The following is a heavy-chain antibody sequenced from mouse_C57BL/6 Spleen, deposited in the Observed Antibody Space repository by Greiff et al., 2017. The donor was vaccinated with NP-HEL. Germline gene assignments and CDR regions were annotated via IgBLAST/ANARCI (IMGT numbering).Heavy chain of an antibody. Sequence: EVKVEESGPGLVKPSQSLSLTCSVTGYSITSGYYWNWIRQFPGNKLEWMGYISYDGSNNYNPSLKNRISITRDTSKNQFFLKLNSVTTEDTATYYCARDQNLVFDYWGQGTTLTVSS. J-gene: IGHJ2*01. V-gene: IGHV3-6*01. CDR2: ISYDGSN. CDR3: ARDQNLVFDY. CDR1: GYSITSGYY.